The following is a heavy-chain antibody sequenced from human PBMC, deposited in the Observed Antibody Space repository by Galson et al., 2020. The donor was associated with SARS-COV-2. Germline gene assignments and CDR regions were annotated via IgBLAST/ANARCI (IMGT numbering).Heavy chain of an antibody. CDR1: GFSLSTSGMS. J-gene: IGHJ4*02. Sequence: SGPTLVKPTQTLTLTCTFSGFSLSTSGMSVSWIRQPPGKALEWLARIDWDDDNYYSTSLKTRLTISKDTSKNQVVLTMTNMDPVDTATYYCARITRDSSGYYYYFDYWGQGTLVTVSS. CDR2: IDWDDDN. D-gene: IGHD3-22*01. V-gene: IGHV2-70*11. CDR3: ARITRDSSGYYYYFDY.